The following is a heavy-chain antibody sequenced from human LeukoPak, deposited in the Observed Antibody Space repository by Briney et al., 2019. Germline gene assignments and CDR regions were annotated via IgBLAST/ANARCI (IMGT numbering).Heavy chain of an antibody. J-gene: IGHJ4*02. CDR3: ARVVRTVVAATDNYFDY. D-gene: IGHD2-15*01. CDR2: INHSGST. Sequence: SETLSLTCAVYGGSFSGYYWSWLRQPPGKGLEWIGEINHSGSTNYNPSLKSRVTISVDTSKNQFSLKLSSVTAADTAVYYCARVVRTVVAATDNYFDYWGQGTLVTVSS. V-gene: IGHV4-34*01. CDR1: GGSFSGYY.